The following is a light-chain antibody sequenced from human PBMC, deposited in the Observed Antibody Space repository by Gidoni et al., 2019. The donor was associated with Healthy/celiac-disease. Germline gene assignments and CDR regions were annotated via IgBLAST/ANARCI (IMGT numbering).Light chain of an antibody. V-gene: IGLV2-11*01. J-gene: IGLJ2*01. CDR2: DVS. Sequence: QSALTQPRSVSGSPGQSVTISCTGTSSDVGGYNYVSCYQQHPGKAPKLMIYDVSKRPSGVPDRFSGSKSGNTASLTISGLQAEDEADYYCCSYAGSYTWEFGGGTKLTVL. CDR1: SSDVGGYNY. CDR3: CSYAGSYTWE.